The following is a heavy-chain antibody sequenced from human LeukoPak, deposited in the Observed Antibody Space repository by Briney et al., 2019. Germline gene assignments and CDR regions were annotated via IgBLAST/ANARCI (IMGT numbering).Heavy chain of an antibody. CDR2: ISGNSRDI. J-gene: IGHJ4*02. Sequence: GGSLRLFCAASGFTFSSYSMTGVRQAPGKGLEWVSYISGNSRDIYYADSMRGRFTISRDNAKNSLYLQMNSLKPEDTAVYYCARGPMLRGVIIRRSESGYFDYWGQGTLVTVSS. CDR1: GFTFSSYS. D-gene: IGHD3-10*01. V-gene: IGHV3-21*06. CDR3: ARGPMLRGVIIRRSESGYFDY.